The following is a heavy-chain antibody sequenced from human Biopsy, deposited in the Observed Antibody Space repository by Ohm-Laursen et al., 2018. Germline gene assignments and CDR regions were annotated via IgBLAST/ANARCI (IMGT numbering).Heavy chain of an antibody. Sequence: SLRLSRAAAGLTFSNYGMHWVRQAPGKGLEWLAVIWYDGSNKYYGDSVQGRFTISRDNSKNTVYLQMNSLRAEDTAIYYCARDSTINTVTTADYWGQGTLVTVSS. CDR1: GLTFSNYG. D-gene: IGHD4-11*01. V-gene: IGHV3-33*01. CDR3: ARDSTINTVTTADY. J-gene: IGHJ4*02. CDR2: IWYDGSNK.